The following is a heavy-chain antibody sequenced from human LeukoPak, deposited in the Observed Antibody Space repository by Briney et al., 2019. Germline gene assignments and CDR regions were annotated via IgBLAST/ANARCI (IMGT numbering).Heavy chain of an antibody. V-gene: IGHV4-59*08. J-gene: IGHJ4*02. CDR1: GGSISSYY. CDR3: ARSPPYYDSSGSLFDY. CDR2: IYYSGST. D-gene: IGHD3-22*01. Sequence: PSETLSLTCTVSGGSISSYYWSWIRRPPGKGLEWIGYIYYSGSTNYNPSLKSRVTISVDTSKNQFSLKLSSVTAADTAVYYCARSPPYYDSSGSLFDYWGQGTLVTVSS.